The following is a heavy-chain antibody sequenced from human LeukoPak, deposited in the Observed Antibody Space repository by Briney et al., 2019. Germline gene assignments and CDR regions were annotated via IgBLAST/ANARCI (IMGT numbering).Heavy chain of an antibody. D-gene: IGHD6-19*01. CDR1: GFTFSSYG. CDR2: IWYGGSDK. CDR3: ARDFKRWVAVAGNDAFDI. Sequence: PGGSLRLSCAASGFTFSSYGMHWVRQAPGKGLEWVAVIWYGGSDKYYAESVKGRFTISRDNSKNTLYLQMNSLRAEDTAVYYCARDFKRWVAVAGNDAFDIWGQGTMVTVSS. J-gene: IGHJ3*02. V-gene: IGHV3-33*08.